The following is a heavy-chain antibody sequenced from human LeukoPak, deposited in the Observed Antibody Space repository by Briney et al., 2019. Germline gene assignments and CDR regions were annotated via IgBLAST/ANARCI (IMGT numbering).Heavy chain of an antibody. Sequence: ASVKVSCKASGYTFTGYYMHWVRQAPGQGLEWVGWINPNSGGTNYAQKFQGRVTMTRDTSISTAYMELSRLRSDDTAVYYCARGAKYQLRGNWFDSWGQGTLVTVSS. J-gene: IGHJ5*01. D-gene: IGHD2-2*01. CDR1: GYTFTGYY. CDR3: ARGAKYQLRGNWFDS. V-gene: IGHV1-2*02. CDR2: INPNSGGT.